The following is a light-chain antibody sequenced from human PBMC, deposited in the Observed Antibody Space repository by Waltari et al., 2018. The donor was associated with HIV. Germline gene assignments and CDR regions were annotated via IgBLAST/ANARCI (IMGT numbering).Light chain of an antibody. Sequence: QSVVTQPPSASGTPGQRVTMSCSGSASNIGGNTVNWYQHLPQTAPKLLIYKNDGRPTGVPDRFSASTTGTSASLDISGLQSEDEADYYCATWDDGLSGWVFGGGTKLTVL. CDR2: KND. J-gene: IGLJ3*02. CDR3: ATWDDGLSGWV. V-gene: IGLV1-44*01. CDR1: ASNIGGNT.